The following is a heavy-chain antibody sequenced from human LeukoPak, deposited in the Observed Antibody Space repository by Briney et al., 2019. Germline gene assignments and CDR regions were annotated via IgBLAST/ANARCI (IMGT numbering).Heavy chain of an antibody. V-gene: IGHV3-21*01. Sequence: GGSLRLSCAASGFTFSSYSISWVRKVPGKGLEGVSSISSGSSHIYYADSVKGRFTISRDNAKNSLYLLMNTLRAEDAAVYYCARDFRTQLDGYSPPYHFDYWGQGTLVTVSS. CDR2: ISSGSSHI. CDR3: ARDFRTQLDGYSPPYHFDY. CDR1: GFTFSSYS. J-gene: IGHJ4*02. D-gene: IGHD5-24*01.